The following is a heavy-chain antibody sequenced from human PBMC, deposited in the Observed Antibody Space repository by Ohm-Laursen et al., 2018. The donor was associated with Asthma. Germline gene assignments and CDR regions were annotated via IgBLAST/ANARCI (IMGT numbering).Heavy chain of an antibody. CDR1: GFTFSSYG. CDR2: ISYDGSNK. D-gene: IGHD5-24*01. CDR3: ARDEVDGYNRIDY. V-gene: IGHV3-30*03. J-gene: IGHJ4*02. Sequence: SLRLSCTASGFTFSSYGMHWVRQAPGKGLEWVAVISYDGSNKYYADSVKGRFTISRDNAKNSLYLQMNSLRDEDTAVYYCARDEVDGYNRIDYWGQGTLVTVSS.